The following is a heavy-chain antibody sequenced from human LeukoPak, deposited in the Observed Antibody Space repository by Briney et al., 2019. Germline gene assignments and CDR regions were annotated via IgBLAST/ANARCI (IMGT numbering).Heavy chain of an antibody. CDR2: INPNSGGT. D-gene: IGHD6-19*01. V-gene: IGHV1-2*02. Sequence: ASVKVSCKASGYSFSGYCLHWVRQAPGQGLEWMGWINPNSGGTNSAQKFQGRVSMTRDTSISTAYMELSRLTSDDTAVYYCAGGWGAIEVPGTTDYWGQGTPVTVSS. CDR1: GYSFSGYC. J-gene: IGHJ4*02. CDR3: AGGWGAIEVPGTTDY.